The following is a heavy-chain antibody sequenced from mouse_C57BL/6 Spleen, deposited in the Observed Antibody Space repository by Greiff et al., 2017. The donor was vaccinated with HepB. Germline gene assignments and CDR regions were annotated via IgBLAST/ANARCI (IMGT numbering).Heavy chain of an antibody. CDR3: TRAVVAPYWYFDV. CDR1: GFTFSDAW. D-gene: IGHD1-1*01. Sequence: EVKVEESGGGLVQPGGSMKLSCAASGFTFSDAWMDWVRQSPEKGLEWVAEIRNKANNHATYYAESVKGRFTISRDDSKSSVYLQMNSLRAEDTGIYYCTRAVVAPYWYFDVWGTGTTVTVSS. CDR2: IRNKANNHAT. V-gene: IGHV6-6*01. J-gene: IGHJ1*03.